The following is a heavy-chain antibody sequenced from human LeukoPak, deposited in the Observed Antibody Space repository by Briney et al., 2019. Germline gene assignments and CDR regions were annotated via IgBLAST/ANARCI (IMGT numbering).Heavy chain of an antibody. D-gene: IGHD6-13*01. J-gene: IGHJ4*02. CDR1: GFTFSSYA. V-gene: IGHV3-23*01. CDR2: ISGSGGST. Sequence: GGSLRLSCAASGFTFSSYAMSWVRQAPGKGLEWVSAISGSGGSTYYADSVKGRFTISRDNSKNTLYLQMNSLRAEDTAVYYCAKVGGAIAAAGINYFDCWGQGTLVTVSS. CDR3: AKVGGAIAAAGINYFDC.